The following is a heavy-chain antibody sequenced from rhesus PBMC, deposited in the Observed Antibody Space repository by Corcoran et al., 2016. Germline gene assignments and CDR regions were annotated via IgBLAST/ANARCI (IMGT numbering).Heavy chain of an antibody. D-gene: IGHD3-9*01. V-gene: IGHV4-93*02. CDR3: ARLNYGWYFDL. J-gene: IGHJ2*01. Sequence: QVQLQESGPAVVKPSETLSLTCAVSGCSISRSNWWSWIRQSPGKGLEWIGGIYGRGGSTEYNPSLKSRVTFSIDTSKNQFSLKLSSVTAADTAVYYCARLNYGWYFDLWGPGTPITISS. CDR2: IYGRGGST. CDR1: GCSISRSNW.